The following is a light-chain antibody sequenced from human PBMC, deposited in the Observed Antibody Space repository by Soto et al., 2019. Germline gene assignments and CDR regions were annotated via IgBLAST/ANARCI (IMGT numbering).Light chain of an antibody. CDR1: SSDVGNYNR. CDR2: EVS. J-gene: IGLJ1*01. CDR3: SPYTSISTNV. Sequence: QSALTQPPSVSGSPGQSVTISCTGTSSDVGNYNRVSWYQQPPGTAPKVIIYEVSNRPSGVPDRFSGSKSGNTASLTISGLQAEEEADCYCSPYTSISTNVFGTGTKVTVL. V-gene: IGLV2-18*02.